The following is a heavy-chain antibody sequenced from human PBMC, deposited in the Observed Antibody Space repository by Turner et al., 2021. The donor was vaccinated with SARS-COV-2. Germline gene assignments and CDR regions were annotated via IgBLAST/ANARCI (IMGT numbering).Heavy chain of an antibody. CDR2: IYYSGSA. D-gene: IGHD5-18*01. J-gene: IGHJ6*02. CDR3: ARLMDTAMEYYGTDV. V-gene: IGHV4-39*01. Sequence: QLQLQESGPGLVKPSETLSLTCTVSGGSISSSSYYWGWIRQPPGKGLEWMGNIYYSGSAYYNPSLKSRVTISVDPSKKQFSLKMTSVTAADTAVYYCARLMDTAMEYYGTDVWGQGTTVTVPS. CDR1: GGSISSSSYY.